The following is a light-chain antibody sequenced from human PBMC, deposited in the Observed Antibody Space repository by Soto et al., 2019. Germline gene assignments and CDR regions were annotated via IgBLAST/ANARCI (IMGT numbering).Light chain of an antibody. J-gene: IGLJ1*01. Sequence: QSALTQPASVSGSPGQSITISCTGASSDVGGYNYVSWYQQHPGKAPKLMIYDVSNRPSGVSNRFSGSKSGNTASLTISGLQAEDEADYYCSSNTSSSTYVFGNGTKVTVL. V-gene: IGLV2-14*01. CDR3: SSNTSSSTYV. CDR2: DVS. CDR1: SSDVGGYNY.